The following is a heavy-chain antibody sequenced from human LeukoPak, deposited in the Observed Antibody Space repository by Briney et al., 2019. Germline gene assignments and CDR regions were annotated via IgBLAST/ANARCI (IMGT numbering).Heavy chain of an antibody. Sequence: ASVKVSCEASGYTFTAYYIHWLRQAPGQGLEWMGWVNPNTGATMYAQKFQGRVTVTRDTSISTAYIDVSRLLSDDTAVYYCARADELGDHHIDSWGQGTLVTVSS. V-gene: IGHV1-2*02. D-gene: IGHD2-21*02. CDR2: VNPNTGAT. CDR3: ARADELGDHHIDS. CDR1: GYTFTAYY. J-gene: IGHJ4*02.